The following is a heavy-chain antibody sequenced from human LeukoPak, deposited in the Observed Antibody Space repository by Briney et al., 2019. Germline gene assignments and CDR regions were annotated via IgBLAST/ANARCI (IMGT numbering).Heavy chain of an antibody. CDR2: ISGYNGNT. J-gene: IGHJ3*01. V-gene: IGHV1-18*01. D-gene: IGHD3-22*01. CDR3: ARDNYDNGGYYYDGAFDV. CDR1: GYTFNSHG. Sequence: ASVKVSCKASGYTFNSHGFSWVRQAPGQGLEWMGWISGYNGNTDYAQKFQGRVAMTTDTSRSTAYMELKSLKFDDTAVYYCARDNYDNGGYYYDGAFDVWGQGTMVTVSS.